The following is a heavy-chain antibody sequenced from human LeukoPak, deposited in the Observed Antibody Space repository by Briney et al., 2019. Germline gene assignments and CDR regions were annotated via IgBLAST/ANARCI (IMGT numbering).Heavy chain of an antibody. CDR1: GGSFSGYY. Sequence: SETLSLTCAVYGGSFSGYYWSWIRQPPGKGLEWIGEINHSGSTNYNPSLKSRVTISVDTSKNQFSLKLSSVTAADTAVYYCARLVEMATNNWFDPWGQGTLVTVSS. CDR3: ARLVEMATNNWFDP. D-gene: IGHD5-24*01. J-gene: IGHJ5*02. CDR2: INHSGST. V-gene: IGHV4-34*01.